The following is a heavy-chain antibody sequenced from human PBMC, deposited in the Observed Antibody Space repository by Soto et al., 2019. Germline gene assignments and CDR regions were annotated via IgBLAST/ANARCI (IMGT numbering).Heavy chain of an antibody. D-gene: IGHD6-19*01. V-gene: IGHV1-8*01. CDR2: MNPNSGST. CDR1: GYTFTSYD. CDR3: ARGRSSGWRNWFDP. J-gene: IGHJ5*02. Sequence: ASVNVSCKASGYTFTSYDINWVRQATGQGLEWMGWMNPNSGSTGYAQKFQGRVTMTRNTSISTAYMELSSLRSEDTAVYYCARGRSSGWRNWFDPWGQGTLVTVSS.